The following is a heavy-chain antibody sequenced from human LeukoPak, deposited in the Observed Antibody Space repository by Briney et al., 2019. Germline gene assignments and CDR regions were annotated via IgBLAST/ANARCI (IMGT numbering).Heavy chain of an antibody. V-gene: IGHV3-74*01. D-gene: IGHD6-19*01. Sequence: PGGSLRLSCAASGFTFSSYWMHWVRQAPGRGLVWVSRINSDGSITHYADSVKGRFTISRDNAKNTLYLQMSSLRAEDTAVYNCARQWLVDYYFYGMDVWGQGTTVTVSS. CDR2: INSDGSIT. CDR3: ARQWLVDYYFYGMDV. J-gene: IGHJ6*02. CDR1: GFTFSSYW.